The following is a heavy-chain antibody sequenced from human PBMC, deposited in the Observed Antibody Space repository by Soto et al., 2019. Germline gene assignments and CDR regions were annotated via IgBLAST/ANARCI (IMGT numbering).Heavy chain of an antibody. CDR3: ARDSGDYDAAYYFDF. CDR1: GFTFSSHA. V-gene: IGHV3-30*04. CDR2: ISYDGRRQ. J-gene: IGHJ4*02. Sequence: QVQLVESGGGVVQPGRSLRLSCAASGFTFSSHAMHWVRQAPGKGPEWVTGISYDGRRQNYADSVKGRFTISRDNSKNTLHLQMNGLRAEDTAVYYCARDSGDYDAAYYFDFWGQGTLVTVSS. D-gene: IGHD4-17*01.